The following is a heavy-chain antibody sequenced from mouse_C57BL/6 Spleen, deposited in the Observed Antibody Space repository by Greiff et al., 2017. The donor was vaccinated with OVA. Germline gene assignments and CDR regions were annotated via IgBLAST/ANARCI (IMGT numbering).Heavy chain of an antibody. J-gene: IGHJ2*01. Sequence: VQLQQPGAELVRPGTSVKLSCKASGYTFTSYWMHWVKQRPGQGLEWIGVIDPSDSYTNYKQKFKGKATMTVDTSSSTAYMQLSSLTSEDSAVYYCARSNGFDYWGQGTTLTVSS. CDR2: IDPSDSYT. CDR1: GYTFTSYW. D-gene: IGHD4-1*01. CDR3: ARSNGFDY. V-gene: IGHV1-59*01.